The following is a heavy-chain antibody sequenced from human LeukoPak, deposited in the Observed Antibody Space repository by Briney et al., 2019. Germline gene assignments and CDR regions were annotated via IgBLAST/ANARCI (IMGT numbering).Heavy chain of an antibody. CDR1: GFTFSRYS. CDR2: VNSDGSGT. CDR3: ARDPYYDFWSGYRYYYYMDV. J-gene: IGHJ6*03. Sequence: PGGSLRLSCAASGFTFSRYSMHWVRQAPGKGLVWVSHVNSDGSGTDYADSVKGRFTISRDNAKNSLYLQMNSLRAEDTAVYYCARDPYYDFWSGYRYYYYMDVWGKGTTVTVSS. D-gene: IGHD3-3*01. V-gene: IGHV3-74*01.